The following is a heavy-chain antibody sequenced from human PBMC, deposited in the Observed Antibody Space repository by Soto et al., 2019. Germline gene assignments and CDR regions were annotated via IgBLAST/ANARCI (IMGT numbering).Heavy chain of an antibody. CDR1: GYTFTSYA. V-gene: IGHV1-3*01. CDR2: INAGNGNT. J-gene: IGHJ4*02. CDR3: AKGGLVTLHYDY. D-gene: IGHD3-9*01. Sequence: GAPVKVSCKASGYTFTSYAMHWVRQAPGQRLEWMGWINAGNGNTKYSQKFQGRVTITRDTSASTAYMELSSLRSEDTAVYYCAKGGLVTLHYDYWGQGTLVTVSS.